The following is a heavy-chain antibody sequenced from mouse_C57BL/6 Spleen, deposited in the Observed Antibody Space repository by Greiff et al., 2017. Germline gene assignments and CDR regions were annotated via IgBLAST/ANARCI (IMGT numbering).Heavy chain of an antibody. V-gene: IGHV5-17*01. J-gene: IGHJ1*03. CDR3: ARRVGAHWYFDV. CDR1: GFTFSDYE. CDR2: ISSGSSTI. Sequence: EVKVEESGGGLVKPGGSLKLSCAASGFTFSDYEMHWVRQAPEKGLEWVAYISSGSSTIYYADTVKGRFTISRDNAKNTLFLQMTSLRSEDTAMYYCARRVGAHWYFDVWGTGTTVTVSS. D-gene: IGHD3-3*01.